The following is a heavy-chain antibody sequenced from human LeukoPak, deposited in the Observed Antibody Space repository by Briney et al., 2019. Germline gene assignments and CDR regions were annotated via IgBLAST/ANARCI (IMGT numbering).Heavy chain of an antibody. CDR3: AGGMAVDGTRYWYDWFDP. V-gene: IGHV1-2*02. D-gene: IGHD6-19*01. J-gene: IGHJ5*02. CDR1: GYTFTGYY. Sequence: ASVKGSCKASGYTFTGYYMHWVRQAPGQGLEWMGWINRNSGGTNYAQEFQGRVTMTRDTSISTAYMELRRLRSDDTAVYYCAGGMAVDGTRYWYDWFDPWGQGTLVTVSS. CDR2: INRNSGGT.